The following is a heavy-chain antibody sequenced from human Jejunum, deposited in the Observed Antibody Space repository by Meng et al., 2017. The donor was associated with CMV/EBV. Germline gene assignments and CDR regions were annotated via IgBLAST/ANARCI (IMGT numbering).Heavy chain of an antibody. Sequence: GFTVSPNYMSWVRQAPGKGLEWVSLIYSTGITYYADSVKGRFTISRDNSKNTLFLQMNSLRSEDTGVYYCAREDAKVHYYSYGMDVWGQGTTVTVSS. J-gene: IGHJ6*02. CDR1: GFTVSPNY. V-gene: IGHV3-53*01. D-gene: IGHD4/OR15-4a*01. CDR2: IYSTGIT. CDR3: AREDAKVHYYSYGMDV.